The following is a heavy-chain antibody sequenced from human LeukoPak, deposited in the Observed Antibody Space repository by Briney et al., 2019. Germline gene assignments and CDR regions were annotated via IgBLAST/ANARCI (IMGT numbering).Heavy chain of an antibody. CDR1: GYTFTSYD. CDR2: VSPNSANT. J-gene: IGHJ4*02. CDR3: AIKLSSGGY. V-gene: IGHV1-8*01. D-gene: IGHD3-22*01. Sequence: GASVKVSCKASGYTFTSYDVNWVRQATGQGLEWMGWVSPNSANTAYAQKFQGRVTMTRNTPISTAYMELSSLRSEDTAVYYCAIKLSSGGYWGQGTLVTVSS.